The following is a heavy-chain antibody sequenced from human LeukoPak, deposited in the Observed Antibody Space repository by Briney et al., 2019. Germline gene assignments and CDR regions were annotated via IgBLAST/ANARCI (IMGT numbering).Heavy chain of an antibody. Sequence: SETLSLTCTASSGSISTSNYYWGWVRQPPGKALEWIGNIFYSGSTYYSPSLKSRVTISLDTSRNQFSLKLNSVTAADTAVYYCARGRGYSSSWYLPTKPFFDYWGQGTLVTVSS. D-gene: IGHD6-13*01. CDR3: ARGRGYSSSWYLPTKPFFDY. CDR1: SGSISTSNYY. CDR2: IFYSGST. V-gene: IGHV4-39*07. J-gene: IGHJ4*02.